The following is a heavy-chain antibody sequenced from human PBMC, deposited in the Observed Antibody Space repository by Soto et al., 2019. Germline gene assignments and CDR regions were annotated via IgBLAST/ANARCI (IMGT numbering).Heavy chain of an antibody. CDR2: IDGSGTTK. V-gene: IGHV3-48*03. Sequence: EVQLLESGGGLVQPGGSLRLSCGVSGFTFNDFEMNWVRQAPGKGLEWLAYIDGSGTTKKYADSVRGRFTISRDNPNNSLFLQTSSLSAANTAIYYCARGFVPFNYWGQGALVTVSS. J-gene: IGHJ4*02. CDR1: GFTFNDFE. CDR3: ARGFVPFNY.